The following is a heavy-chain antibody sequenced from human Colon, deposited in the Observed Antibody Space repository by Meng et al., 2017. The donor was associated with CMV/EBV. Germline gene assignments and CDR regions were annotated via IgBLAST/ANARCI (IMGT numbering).Heavy chain of an antibody. V-gene: IGHV1-18*01. CDR2: ISVYNMTT. CDR1: FTRYG. D-gene: IGHD2-15*01. J-gene: IGHJ4*02. Sequence: FTRYGISWLRQAPGQGLDWMGWISVYNMTTNYEQKFQGRVTMTIDPSTSTGYMELRSLRYDDTAAYYCARDLECTENYCYEDKFDYWGQGTLVTVSS. CDR3: ARDLECTENYCYEDKFDY.